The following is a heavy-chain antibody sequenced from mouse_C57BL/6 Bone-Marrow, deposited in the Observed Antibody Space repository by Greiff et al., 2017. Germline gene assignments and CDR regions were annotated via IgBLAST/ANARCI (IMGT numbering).Heavy chain of an antibody. J-gene: IGHJ1*03. D-gene: IGHD2-3*01. CDR3: ASDGYYVRGYCDV. V-gene: IGHV14-3*01. Sequence: VQLKESVAELVRPGASVKLSCTASGFNIKNTYMHWVKQRPEQGLEWIGRIDPANGTTKSAPKFQGKATITADPSSNTAYLQLSSLTSEDTAIYYCASDGYYVRGYCDVWGTGTTVTVSS. CDR2: IDPANGTT. CDR1: GFNIKNTY.